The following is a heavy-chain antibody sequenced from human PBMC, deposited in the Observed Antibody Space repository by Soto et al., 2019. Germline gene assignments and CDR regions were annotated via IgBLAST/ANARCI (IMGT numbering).Heavy chain of an antibody. CDR3: AKDLLTGRTLYYYGMDV. Sequence: GGSLRLSCAASGFTFDDYTMHWVRQAPGKGLEWVSLISWGGGSTYYADSVKGRFTISRDNSKNSLYLQMNSLRTEDTALYYCAKDLLTGRTLYYYGMDVWGQGTTVTVSS. CDR1: GFTFDDYT. D-gene: IGHD7-27*01. J-gene: IGHJ6*02. V-gene: IGHV3-43*01. CDR2: ISWGGGST.